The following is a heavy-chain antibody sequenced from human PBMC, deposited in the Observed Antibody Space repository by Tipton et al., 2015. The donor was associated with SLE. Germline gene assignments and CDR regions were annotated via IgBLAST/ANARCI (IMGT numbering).Heavy chain of an antibody. D-gene: IGHD4-11*01. V-gene: IGHV4-34*01. CDR2: TNPSGNT. CDR1: GGSFSGYS. CDR3: AVDYGNYAHDAFDI. J-gene: IGHJ3*02. Sequence: TLSLTCAVYGGSFSGYSWSWIRQPPGKGLEWIGQTNPSGNTNYNPPLKSRVTISVDTSKNQFSLKLSSVTAADTAVYYCAVDYGNYAHDAFDIWGQGTMVTVSS.